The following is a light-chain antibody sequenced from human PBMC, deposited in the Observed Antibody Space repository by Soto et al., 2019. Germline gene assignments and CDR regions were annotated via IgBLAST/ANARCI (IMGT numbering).Light chain of an antibody. Sequence: QSVLTQPPSASGTPGQRVTISCSGSTSNIGRNTVNWYQHIPGTAPKLLIYSNDQRPSGVPDRFSGSKSGTSASLAISGLQSEDEDEYYCAAWDDRRSGVLFGGGTKLTVL. J-gene: IGLJ2*01. V-gene: IGLV1-44*01. CDR3: AAWDDRRSGVL. CDR1: TSNIGRNT. CDR2: SND.